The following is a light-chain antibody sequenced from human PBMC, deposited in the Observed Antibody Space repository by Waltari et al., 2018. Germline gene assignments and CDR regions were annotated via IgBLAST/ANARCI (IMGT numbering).Light chain of an antibody. J-gene: IGLJ3*02. Sequence: QSALTQPASVSGSPGQSITISCTGTNSDIGIYNYVSWYQQPPGKAPKPIIYEVNNLPSGVSNRFSGSKSGNTASLTISGLQPEDEADYYCTSFTTIGIPLVFGGGTKLTVL. CDR2: EVN. V-gene: IGLV2-14*01. CDR1: NSDIGIYNY. CDR3: TSFTTIGIPLV.